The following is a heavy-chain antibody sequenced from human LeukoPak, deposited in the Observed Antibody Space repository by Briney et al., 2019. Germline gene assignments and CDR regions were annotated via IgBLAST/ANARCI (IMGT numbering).Heavy chain of an antibody. CDR3: ARYELLLSKFDY. Sequence: SETLSLTCTVSGGSISSSSYYWGWIRQPPGKGLEWIGSIYYSGSTYYNPSLKSRVTISVDTSKNQFSLKLSSVTAADTAVYYCARYELLLSKFDYWGQGTLVTVSS. V-gene: IGHV4-39*07. D-gene: IGHD2-15*01. CDR2: IYYSGST. CDR1: GGSISSSSYY. J-gene: IGHJ4*02.